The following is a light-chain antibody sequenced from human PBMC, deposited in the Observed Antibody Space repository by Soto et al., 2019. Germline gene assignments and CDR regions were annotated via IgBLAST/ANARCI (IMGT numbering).Light chain of an antibody. Sequence: DIQMTQSPSTLAASLGDRVTITCRASQSISSWLAWYQQKPGKAPKLLIYDASSLESGVPSRFRGSGSGTELTLTISSLQPDDFESYYCQQYNTYSWTFGQGTKVDIK. V-gene: IGKV1-5*01. CDR3: QQYNTYSWT. CDR1: QSISSW. J-gene: IGKJ1*01. CDR2: DAS.